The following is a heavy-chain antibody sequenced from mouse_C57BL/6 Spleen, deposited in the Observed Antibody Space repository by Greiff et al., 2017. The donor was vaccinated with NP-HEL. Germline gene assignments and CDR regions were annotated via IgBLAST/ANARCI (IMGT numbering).Heavy chain of an antibody. J-gene: IGHJ2*01. V-gene: IGHV5-17*01. Sequence: EVQVVESGGGLVKPGGSLKLSCAASGFTFSDYGMHWVRQAPEKGLEWVAYISSGSSTIYYADPVKGRFTISIDNAKNTLFLQMTSLRSDDTAIYYYARLVYFEYWGKGTTLTVSS. CDR2: ISSGSSTI. CDR3: ARLVYFEY. CDR1: GFTFSDYG.